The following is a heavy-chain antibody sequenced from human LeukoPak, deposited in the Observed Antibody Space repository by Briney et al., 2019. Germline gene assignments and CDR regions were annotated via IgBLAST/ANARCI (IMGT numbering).Heavy chain of an antibody. CDR1: GFTFSITW. Sequence: PGGSLRLSCAASGFTFSITWMHWVRQVPGKELVWVARIESDGRRTTYAESVKGRFTISRDNAKNSMYLQMNSLRAEDTAVYYCARDLLRFLEWLPSGAFDIWGQGTMVTVSP. D-gene: IGHD3-3*01. CDR3: ARDLLRFLEWLPSGAFDI. V-gene: IGHV3-74*03. J-gene: IGHJ3*02. CDR2: IESDGRRT.